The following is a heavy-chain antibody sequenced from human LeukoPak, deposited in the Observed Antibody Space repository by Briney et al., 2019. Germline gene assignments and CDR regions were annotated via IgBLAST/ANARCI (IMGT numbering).Heavy chain of an antibody. CDR3: AKNRYCSSATYYLVFYS. J-gene: IGHJ4*02. CDR1: RFIFSSYE. D-gene: IGHD2-2*01. CDR2: ISTSGSTV. V-gene: IGHV3-48*03. Sequence: GGSLRLSCAASRFIFSSYEMNWVRQAPGKGLEWVSYISTSGSTVYYSDSVKGRFTIYRDNARNSLYLQMNSLRAEYYAVKYWAKNRYCSSATYYLVFYSWGQGTVVTVSS.